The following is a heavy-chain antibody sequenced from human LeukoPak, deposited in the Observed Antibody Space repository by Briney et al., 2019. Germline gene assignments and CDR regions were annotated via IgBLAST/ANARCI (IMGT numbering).Heavy chain of an antibody. CDR3: ARDRGTTIFGVVHY. J-gene: IGHJ4*02. D-gene: IGHD3-3*01. Sequence: GGSLRLSCAASGFTFSSYWMSWVRQAPGKGLEWVANIKRDGSEKYYVDSVKGRFTISRDNAKNSLYLQMNSLRAEDTAVYYCARDRGTTIFGVVHYWGQGTLVTVSS. CDR2: IKRDGSEK. V-gene: IGHV3-7*01. CDR1: GFTFSSYW.